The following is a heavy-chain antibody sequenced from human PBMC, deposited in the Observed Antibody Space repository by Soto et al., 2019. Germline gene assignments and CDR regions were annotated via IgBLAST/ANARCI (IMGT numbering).Heavy chain of an antibody. CDR1: GGSISSGGYY. V-gene: IGHV4-31*03. Sequence: QVQLQESGPGLVKPSQTLSLTCTVSGGSISSGGYYWSWIRQHPGKGLEWIGYIYYSGSTYYNPSLKSRITTSVDTCKNQFSLKLSSVTAADTAVYYCASGLDPGFDYWGQGTLVTVAS. J-gene: IGHJ4*02. CDR3: ASGLDPGFDY. CDR2: IYYSGST.